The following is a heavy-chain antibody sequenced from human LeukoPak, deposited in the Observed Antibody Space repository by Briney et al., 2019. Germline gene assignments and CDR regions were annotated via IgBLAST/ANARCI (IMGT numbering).Heavy chain of an antibody. D-gene: IGHD3-16*01. Sequence: SETLSLTCAVYGGSFSGYYWSWIRQPPGKGLEWIGELIHSGSTNYNPSLKSGVTISVDTSKNQFSLKLSSVTAAGTAVYYCARGGGRDAIDIWGQGTMVTVSS. CDR1: GGSFSGYY. CDR3: ARGGGRDAIDI. CDR2: LIHSGST. V-gene: IGHV4-34*01. J-gene: IGHJ3*02.